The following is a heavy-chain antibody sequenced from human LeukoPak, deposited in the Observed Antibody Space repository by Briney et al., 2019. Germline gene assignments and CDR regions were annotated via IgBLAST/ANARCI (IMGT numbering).Heavy chain of an antibody. J-gene: IGHJ3*02. Sequence: SETLSLTCTVSGGSISSHYWSWIRQPPGKGLEWIGYIYYSGNTNYNPSLKSRVTISVDTSKNQFSLKLSSVTAADTAVYYCARGGPLRYCSSTSCADDAFDIWGQGTMVTVSS. CDR2: IYYSGNT. CDR1: GGSISSHY. CDR3: ARGGPLRYCSSTSCADDAFDI. D-gene: IGHD2-2*01. V-gene: IGHV4-59*11.